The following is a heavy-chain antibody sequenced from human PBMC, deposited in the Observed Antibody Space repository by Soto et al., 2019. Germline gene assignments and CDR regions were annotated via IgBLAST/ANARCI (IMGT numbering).Heavy chain of an antibody. Sequence: TLSLTCTVSGGSISSGDYYWSWIRQPPGKGLEWIGYIYYSGSTYFNPSLKSRVTISVDTSKNQFSLKLSSVTAADTAVYYCARDIWFGEYHNWFDPWGQGTLVTVSS. CDR3: ARDIWFGEYHNWFDP. CDR1: GGSISSGDYY. D-gene: IGHD3-10*01. CDR2: IYYSGST. V-gene: IGHV4-30-4*01. J-gene: IGHJ5*02.